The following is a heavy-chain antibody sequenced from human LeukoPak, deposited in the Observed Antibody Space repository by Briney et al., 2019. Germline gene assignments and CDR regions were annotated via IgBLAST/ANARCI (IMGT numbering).Heavy chain of an antibody. CDR1: GYTLTELS. V-gene: IGHV1-24*01. Sequence: ASVKVSCKVSGYTLTELSMHWVRQAPGKGLEWMGGFDPEDGETIYAQKFQGRVTMTEDTSTDTAYMELSSLRSEDTAVYYCATVSAAAGTGYYYYGMDVWAKGPRSPSP. CDR3: ATVSAAAGTGYYYYGMDV. CDR2: FDPEDGET. D-gene: IGHD6-13*01. J-gene: IGHJ6*02.